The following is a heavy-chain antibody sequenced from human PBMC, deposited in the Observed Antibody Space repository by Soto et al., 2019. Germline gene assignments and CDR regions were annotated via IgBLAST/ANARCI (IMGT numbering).Heavy chain of an antibody. J-gene: IGHJ6*03. V-gene: IGHV4-31*03. Sequence: QVQLQESGPGLVKPSQTLSLTCTVSGGSISSGGYYWSWIRQHPGKGLEWIGYIYYSGSPYYNPSLKSRVTISVDTSKNQFSLKLSSVTAADTAVYYCARDRVVVAATNPDYYYYYYMDVWGKGTTVTVSS. CDR2: IYYSGSP. CDR1: GGSISSGGYY. D-gene: IGHD2-15*01. CDR3: ARDRVVVAATNPDYYYYYYMDV.